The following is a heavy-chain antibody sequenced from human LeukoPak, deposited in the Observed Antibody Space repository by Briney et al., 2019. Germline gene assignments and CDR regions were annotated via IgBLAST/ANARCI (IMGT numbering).Heavy chain of an antibody. V-gene: IGHV4-34*01. CDR1: GGSFSGYY. CDR2: INHSGST. Sequence: PSETLSLTCAVYGGSFSGYYWSWIRQPPGKGLEWIGEINHSGSTYYNPSLKSRVTISVDTSKNQFSLKLSSVTAADTAVYYCARSSVGSGYYFDYWGQGTLVTVSS. CDR3: ARSSVGSGYYFDY. D-gene: IGHD1-26*01. J-gene: IGHJ4*02.